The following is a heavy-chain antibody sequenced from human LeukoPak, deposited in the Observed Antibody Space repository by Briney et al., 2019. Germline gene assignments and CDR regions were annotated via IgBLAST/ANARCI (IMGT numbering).Heavy chain of an antibody. V-gene: IGHV3-7*03. Sequence: GGSLRLSCAASGFTFSSYWMSWVRQAPGKGLEWVANIKQDGSEKYYVDSVKGRFTISRDNAKGSLYLQMNNLRTEDTALYYCAKDKAQAYYASGSLVLWGQGTLVTVSS. J-gene: IGHJ4*02. CDR2: IKQDGSEK. CDR1: GFTFSSYW. CDR3: AKDKAQAYYASGSLVL. D-gene: IGHD3-10*01.